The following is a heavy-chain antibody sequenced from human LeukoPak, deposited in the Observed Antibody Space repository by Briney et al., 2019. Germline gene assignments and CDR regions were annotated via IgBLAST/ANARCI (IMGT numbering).Heavy chain of an antibody. V-gene: IGHV3-23*01. J-gene: IGHJ4*02. D-gene: IGHD3-10*01. CDR3: AKDGPYYYGSGSYYRGGYFDY. CDR1: GFTFSSYA. CDR2: ISGSGGST. Sequence: TGGSLRLSCAAPGFTFSSYAMSWVRQAPGKGLEWVSAISGSGGSTYYADSVKGRFTISRDNSKNTLNLQMNSLRAEDTAVYYCAKDGPYYYGSGSYYRGGYFDYWGQGTLVTVSS.